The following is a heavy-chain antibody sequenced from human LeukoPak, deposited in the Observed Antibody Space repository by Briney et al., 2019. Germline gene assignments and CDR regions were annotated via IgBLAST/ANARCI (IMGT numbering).Heavy chain of an antibody. J-gene: IGHJ3*02. Sequence: SVKVSCKASGGTFSSYAISWVRQAPGQGLEWMGEIIPIFCTANYAQTVQGRFTITTDESMTTSYMELSSLRSEDTAVYYCSRDPYSYDSSGYYGGAAFDIWGQGTLVTVSS. CDR3: SRDPYSYDSSGYYGGAAFDI. CDR1: GGTFSSYA. D-gene: IGHD3-22*01. V-gene: IGHV1-69*05. CDR2: IIPIFCTA.